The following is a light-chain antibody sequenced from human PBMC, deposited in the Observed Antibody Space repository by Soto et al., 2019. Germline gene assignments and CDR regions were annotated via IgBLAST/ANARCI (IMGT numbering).Light chain of an antibody. J-gene: IGLJ1*01. V-gene: IGLV2-8*01. CDR1: SSDVGAYDY. CDR2: EIN. Sequence: QSALTQPRSASGSPGQSVTISCTGTSSDVGAYDYVSWYQRHPGKAPKLMIYEINKRPSGVPDRFSGSKSGNTASLTASGLQAEDEADYYCSSFAGSNNFPYVFGTGTKVTVL. CDR3: SSFAGSNNFPYV.